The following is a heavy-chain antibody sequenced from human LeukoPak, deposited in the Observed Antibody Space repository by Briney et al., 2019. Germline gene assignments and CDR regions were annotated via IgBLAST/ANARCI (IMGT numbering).Heavy chain of an antibody. CDR2: INHSGST. V-gene: IGHV4-34*01. J-gene: IGHJ4*02. CDR1: GGSFSGYY. D-gene: IGHD3-22*01. CDR3: ARGHYDRSANY. Sequence: SETLSLTCAVYGGSFSGYYWSWIRQPPGKGLGWIGEINHSGSTNYNPSLKSRVTISVDTSKNQFSLKLSSVTAADTAVYYCARGHYDRSANYWGQGTLVTVSS.